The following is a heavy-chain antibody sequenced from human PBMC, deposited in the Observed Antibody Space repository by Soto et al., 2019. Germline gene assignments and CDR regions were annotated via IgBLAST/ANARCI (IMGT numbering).Heavy chain of an antibody. J-gene: IGHJ5*02. Sequence: SETLSLTCTVSDGSISSHYWSWIRQPPGKGLEWIGYIYYSGSTKYNSSLKSRVIISVDTSKNQFSLRLSSVTAADTAVYYCARVYSGGLLGSWLDPWGQGTLVTVSS. CDR3: ARVYSGGLLGSWLDP. CDR2: IYYSGST. D-gene: IGHD1-26*01. V-gene: IGHV4-59*11. CDR1: DGSISSHY.